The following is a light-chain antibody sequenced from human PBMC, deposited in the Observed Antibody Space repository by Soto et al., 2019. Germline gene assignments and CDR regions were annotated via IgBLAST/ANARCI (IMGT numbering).Light chain of an antibody. CDR1: SSNIGNNY. J-gene: IGLJ2*01. CDR3: GTWDSSPSAGLVA. CDR2: DNN. V-gene: IGLV1-51*01. Sequence: QSVLTQPPSVSAAPGQKVTISCSGSSSNIGNNYVSWYQQLPGTAPKLLIYDNNKRPSGIPDRFSGSKSGTSATLGITGLQTGDEADYYCGTWDSSPSAGLVAFGGGTQVTVL.